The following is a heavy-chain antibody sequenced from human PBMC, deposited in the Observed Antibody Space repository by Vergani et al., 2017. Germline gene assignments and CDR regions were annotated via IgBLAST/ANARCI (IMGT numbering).Heavy chain of an antibody. J-gene: IGHJ4*02. CDR1: GFTFSSYW. Sequence: VQLVESGGGVVQPGRSLRLSCAASGFTFSSYWMSWVRQAPGKGLEWVANIKEDGSEKYHVDSVKGRFTISRDNAKNSLYLQMNSLRAEDTAVYYCARDRSREGEYYFDYWGQGTLVTVSS. V-gene: IGHV3-7*01. CDR2: IKEDGSEK. D-gene: IGHD3-16*01. CDR3: ARDRSREGEYYFDY.